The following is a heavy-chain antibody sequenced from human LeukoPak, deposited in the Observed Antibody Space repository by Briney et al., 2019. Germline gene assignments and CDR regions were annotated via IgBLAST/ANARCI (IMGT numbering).Heavy chain of an antibody. J-gene: IGHJ6*04. CDR3: AIEGAYQLLTWDYYYGMDV. CDR2: ISGSGGST. CDR1: GFTFSSYA. Sequence: GGSLRLSCAASGFTFSSYAMSWVRQAPGKGLEGVSAISGSGGSTYYADSVKGRFTISRDNSKNTLYLKMNSLRAEDTAVYYCAIEGAYQLLTWDYYYGMDVWGNGTTVTVSS. V-gene: IGHV3-23*01. D-gene: IGHD2-2*01.